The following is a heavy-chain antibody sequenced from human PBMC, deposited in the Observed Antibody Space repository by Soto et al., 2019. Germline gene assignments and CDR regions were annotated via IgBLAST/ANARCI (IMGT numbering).Heavy chain of an antibody. D-gene: IGHD6-19*01. J-gene: IGHJ6*02. V-gene: IGHV3-30*18. CDR1: GFTFSSYG. Sequence: PGGSLRLSCAASGFTFSSYGMHWVRQAPGKGLEWVAVISYDGSNKYYAGSVKGRFTISRDNSKNTLYLQMNSLRAEDTAVYYCAKDTNSSGWYRSYYYYYGMDVWGQGTTVTVSS. CDR2: ISYDGSNK. CDR3: AKDTNSSGWYRSYYYYYGMDV.